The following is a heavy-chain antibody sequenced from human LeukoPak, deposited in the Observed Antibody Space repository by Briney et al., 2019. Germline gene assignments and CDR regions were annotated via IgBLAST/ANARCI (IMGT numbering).Heavy chain of an antibody. D-gene: IGHD3-9*01. CDR3: AKMIGYYDILTGYFDY. CDR2: ISWNSGSI. J-gene: IGHJ4*02. CDR1: GFTFDDYA. Sequence: GGSLRLSCAASGFTFDDYAMPWVRQAPGKGLEWVSGISWNSGSIGYADSVKGRFTISRDNAKNSLYLQMNSLRAEDTALYYCAKMIGYYDILTGYFDYWGQGTLVTVSS. V-gene: IGHV3-9*01.